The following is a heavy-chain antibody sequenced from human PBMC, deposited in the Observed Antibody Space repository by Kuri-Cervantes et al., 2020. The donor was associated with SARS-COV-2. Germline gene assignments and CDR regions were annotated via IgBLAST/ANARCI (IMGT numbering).Heavy chain of an antibody. CDR3: ARDLRLGKSLDY. CDR2: ISSSSSYI. J-gene: IGHJ4*02. Sequence: GESLKISCAASGFTFSSYSMNWVRQAPGKGLEWVSSISSSSSYIYYADSVKGRFTISRDNAKNSLYLQMNSLTADDTAVYYCARDLRLGKSLDYWGQGTLVTVSS. CDR1: GFTFSSYS. D-gene: IGHD7-27*01. V-gene: IGHV3-21*01.